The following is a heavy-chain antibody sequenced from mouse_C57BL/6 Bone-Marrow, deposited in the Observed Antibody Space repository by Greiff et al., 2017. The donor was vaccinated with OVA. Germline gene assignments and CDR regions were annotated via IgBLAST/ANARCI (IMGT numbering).Heavy chain of an antibody. Sequence: QVTLKESGPGILQPSQTLSLTCSFSGFSLSTFGMGVGWIRQPSGKGLEWLAHIWWDDDKYYNPALKSRLTISKDTSKHQIFLKIANVDTADTATYYCARIAPHYYGNYPYWYFDVWGTGTTVTVTS. D-gene: IGHD2-1*01. CDR1: GFSLSTFGMG. V-gene: IGHV8-8*01. CDR2: IWWDDDK. CDR3: ARIAPHYYGNYPYWYFDV. J-gene: IGHJ1*03.